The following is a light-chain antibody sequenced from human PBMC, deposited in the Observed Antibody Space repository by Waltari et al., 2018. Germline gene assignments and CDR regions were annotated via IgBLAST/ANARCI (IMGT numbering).Light chain of an antibody. J-gene: IGKJ5*01. CDR3: QQGDGFHPIT. V-gene: IGKV1-12*01. CDR2: AVS. Sequence: TQMTQPPSSFSPSVGDRVPIPCRASQDISSWLAWYQQKPGQAPRLLIYAVSILHSGVPSRFSGSGSGTDFTLTITSLQPEDFAIYYCQQGDGFHPITFGQGTRLE. CDR1: QDISSW.